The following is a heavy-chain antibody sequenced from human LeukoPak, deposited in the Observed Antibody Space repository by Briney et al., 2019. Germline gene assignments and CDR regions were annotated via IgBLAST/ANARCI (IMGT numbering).Heavy chain of an antibody. CDR3: ARGLGYSGSWYLSFDY. CDR2: INPNSGGT. V-gene: IGHV1-2*02. D-gene: IGHD6-13*01. J-gene: IGHJ4*02. Sequence: ASVKVSCKASGGTFSSYAISWVRQAPGQGLEWMGWINPNSGGTNYAQKFQGRVTMTRDTSISTAYMELSRLRSDDTAVYYCARGLGYSGSWYLSFDYWGQGTLVTVSS. CDR1: GGTFSSYA.